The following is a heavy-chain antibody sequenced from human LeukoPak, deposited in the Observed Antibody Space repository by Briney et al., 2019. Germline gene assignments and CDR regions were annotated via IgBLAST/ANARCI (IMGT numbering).Heavy chain of an antibody. Sequence: NPSETLSLTCAVSGGSISSGGYSWSWIRQPPGKGLEWIGYIYHSGTTYYNPSLKSRVTISVDTSKNQFSLKLSSVTAADTAVYYCASLRSSGWYGGYYFDYWGQGTLVTVSS. CDR2: IYHSGTT. CDR1: GGSISSGGYS. V-gene: IGHV4-30-2*01. J-gene: IGHJ4*02. D-gene: IGHD6-19*01. CDR3: ASLRSSGWYGGYYFDY.